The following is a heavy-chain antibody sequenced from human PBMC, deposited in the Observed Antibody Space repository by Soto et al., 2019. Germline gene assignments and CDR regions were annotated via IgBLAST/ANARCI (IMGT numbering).Heavy chain of an antibody. J-gene: IGHJ4*02. CDR3: ATREGYIFGLFH. CDR1: GFTFSAYW. D-gene: IGHD5-18*01. Sequence: EVQLVESGGGLVQPGGSLRLSCAASGFTFSAYWIHWVRKAPEKGLAWVPRIKTDGGSRDYADSEKGRFTISRDNAKTILYMKMDSLSVEDTAVYYCATREGYIFGLFHWGQGTLVTVSS. V-gene: IGHV3-74*01. CDR2: IKTDGGSR.